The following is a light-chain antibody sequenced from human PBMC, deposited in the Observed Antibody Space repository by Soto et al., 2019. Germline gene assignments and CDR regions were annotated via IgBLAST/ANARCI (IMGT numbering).Light chain of an antibody. V-gene: IGLV2-23*01. CDR2: EGS. CDR3: CSSAGSSPL. Sequence: QSALTQPASVSGSPGQSITISCTGTSSDVGSYNLVSWYQQHPGKAPKLMIYEGSKRPSGVSNRFSGPKSGNTASLTISGLQAEDEADYYCCSSAGSSPLFGGGTKLTVL. J-gene: IGLJ2*01. CDR1: SSDVGSYNL.